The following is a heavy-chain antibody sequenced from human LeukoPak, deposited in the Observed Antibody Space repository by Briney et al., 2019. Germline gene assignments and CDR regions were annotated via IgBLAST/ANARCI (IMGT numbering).Heavy chain of an antibody. D-gene: IGHD3-16*01. Sequence: SETLSLTCTVSGYSISSGYYWGWIRQPPGKGLEWIGSIYHSGSTYYNPSLKSRVTISVDTSKYQFSLKLSSVTAADTAVYYCARGNYVYVPDYWGQGTLVTVSS. CDR3: ARGNYVYVPDY. CDR1: GYSISSGYY. J-gene: IGHJ4*02. V-gene: IGHV4-38-2*02. CDR2: IYHSGST.